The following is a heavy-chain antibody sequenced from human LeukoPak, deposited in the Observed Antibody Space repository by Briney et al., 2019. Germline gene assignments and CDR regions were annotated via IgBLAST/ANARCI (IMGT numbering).Heavy chain of an antibody. Sequence: PSETLCLTSTVSSVSISSNNSSARRQPPGKGLEWIGYIYHSGSTYYTPSPTSRVTIAVDTSKNQSSLKLSSVTAADTAVYYCARGTQYRSSWYYFDYWGEEILVSVSS. D-gene: IGHD6-13*01. CDR3: ARGTQYRSSWYYFDY. CDR1: SVSISSNN. V-gene: IGHV4-59*01. CDR2: IYHSGST. J-gene: IGHJ4*02.